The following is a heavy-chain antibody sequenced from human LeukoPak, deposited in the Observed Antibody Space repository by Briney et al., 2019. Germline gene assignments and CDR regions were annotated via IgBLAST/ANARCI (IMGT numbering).Heavy chain of an antibody. CDR3: ARPPRGRRYFDY. V-gene: IGHV4-39*07. CDR1: DGSISSSNYY. CDR2: INHSGST. D-gene: IGHD6-6*01. J-gene: IGHJ4*02. Sequence: SETLSLTCTVSDGSISSSNYYWSWIRQPPGKGLEWIGEINHSGSTNYNPSLKSRVTISVDTSKNQFSLKLSSVTAADTAVYYCARPPRGRRYFDYWGQGTLVTVSS.